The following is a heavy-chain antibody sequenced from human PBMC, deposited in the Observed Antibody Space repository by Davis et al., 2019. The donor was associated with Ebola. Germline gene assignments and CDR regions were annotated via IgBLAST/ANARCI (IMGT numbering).Heavy chain of an antibody. V-gene: IGHV3-23*01. J-gene: IGHJ3*02. D-gene: IGHD2/OR15-2a*01. CDR2: ISGSGRST. Sequence: GGSLRLSCAASGFTFSSYAMSWVRQAPGKGLEWVSAISGSGRSTFYADSVKGRFAMSRDNSRDTLYLQMNSLRVEDSAIYYCVKDSSNIWFDIWGQGTLVTVSS. CDR1: GFTFSSYA. CDR3: VKDSSNIWFDI.